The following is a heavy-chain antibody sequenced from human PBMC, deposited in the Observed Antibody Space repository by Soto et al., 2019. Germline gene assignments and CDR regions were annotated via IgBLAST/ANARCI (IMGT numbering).Heavy chain of an antibody. J-gene: IGHJ6*03. D-gene: IGHD2-8*01. CDR1: GYTFTDYL. CDR2: INPKSDGT. Sequence: ASVKVSCKASGYTFTDYLIYWVRQAPGQGLEWMGRINPKSDGTAFAQSFQGRVTMARDTSISTVYMEVSRLRSDDTAVYYCARADSTHCPNGVCSFNYNYHLNVWDRGTTGAV. CDR3: ARADSTHCPNGVCSFNYNYHLNV. V-gene: IGHV1-2*02.